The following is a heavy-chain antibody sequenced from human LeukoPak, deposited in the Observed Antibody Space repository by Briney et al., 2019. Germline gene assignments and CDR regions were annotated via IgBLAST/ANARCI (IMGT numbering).Heavy chain of an antibody. CDR2: INPNSGGT. CDR3: ARGPEYCSSTSCSPSSLGY. CDR1: GYTFTGYY. V-gene: IGHV1-2*04. Sequence: GASVKVSCKASGYTFTGYYMHWVRQAPGQGLEWMGWINPNSGGTNYAQKFQGWVTMTRDTSISTAYMELSRLRSDDTAVYYCARGPEYCSSTSCSPSSLGYWGRGTLVTVSS. J-gene: IGHJ4*02. D-gene: IGHD2-2*01.